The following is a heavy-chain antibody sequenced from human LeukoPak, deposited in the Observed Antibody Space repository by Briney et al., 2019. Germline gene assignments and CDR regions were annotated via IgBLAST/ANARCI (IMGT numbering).Heavy chain of an antibody. CDR2: IYTSGST. J-gene: IGHJ4*02. CDR3: ARERRITMVRGGINVPDY. Sequence: SETLSLTCTVSGGPISSYYWSWIRQPAGKGLEWIGRIYTSGSTNYNPSLKSRVTMSVDTSKNQFSLKLSSVTAADTAVYYCARERRITMVRGGINVPDYWGQGTLVTVSS. V-gene: IGHV4-4*07. CDR1: GGPISSYY. D-gene: IGHD3-10*01.